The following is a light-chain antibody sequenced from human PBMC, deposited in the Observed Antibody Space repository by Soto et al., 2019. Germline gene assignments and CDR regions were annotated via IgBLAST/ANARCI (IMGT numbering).Light chain of an antibody. CDR2: DAS. CDR1: QIIMRKY. CDR3: QHYNSYSEA. J-gene: IGKJ1*01. Sequence: EIVLSQSPGTLSLSTGERATLSCRASQIIMRKYLAWYQQRFGQAPRLLIYDASRRATGIPDRFSGSGSGTDFTLTISSLQPDDFATYYCQHYNSYSEAFGQGTKVDIK. V-gene: IGKV3-20*01.